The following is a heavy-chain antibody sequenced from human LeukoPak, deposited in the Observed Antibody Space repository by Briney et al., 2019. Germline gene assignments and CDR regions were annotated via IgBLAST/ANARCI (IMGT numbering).Heavy chain of an antibody. D-gene: IGHD3-10*01. J-gene: IGHJ6*02. Sequence: GGSLRLSCAASGFTFSSYGMHWVRQAPGKGREWVAVISYDGSNKYYADSVKGRFTISRDNSKNTLYLQMNSLRAEDTAVYYCAKDLIAMVRGVDYYGMDVWGQGTTVTVSS. CDR3: AKDLIAMVRGVDYYGMDV. CDR2: ISYDGSNK. V-gene: IGHV3-30*18. CDR1: GFTFSSYG.